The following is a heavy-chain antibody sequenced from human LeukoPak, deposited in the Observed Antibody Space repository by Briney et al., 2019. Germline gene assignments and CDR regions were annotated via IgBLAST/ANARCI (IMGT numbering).Heavy chain of an antibody. CDR2: IYYSGST. D-gene: IGHD3-22*01. J-gene: IGHJ4*02. CDR1: GGSVSSGSYY. CDR3: ARAPGEDNSGYYPPINFDY. Sequence: SGTLSLTCTVSGGSVSSGSYYWSWIRQPPGKGLEWSGYIYYSGSTNYNPSLKSRVTISVDTSKNQLSLKLSSVTVADTAVYNCARAPGEDNSGYYPPINFDYWGQGTLVTVSS. V-gene: IGHV4-61*01.